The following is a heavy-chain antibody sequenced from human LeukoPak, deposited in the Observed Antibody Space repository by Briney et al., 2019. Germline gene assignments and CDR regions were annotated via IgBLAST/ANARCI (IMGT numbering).Heavy chain of an antibody. CDR1: GYTFTSYG. CDR2: ISAYNGNT. Sequence: ASVKVSCKASGYTFTSYGISWVRQAPGQGLEWMGWISAYNGNTNYAQKLQGRVTMTTDTSTSTAYMELRSLRSDGTAVYYCARSPDYYDSSGYYPFDPWGRGTLVTVSS. V-gene: IGHV1-18*01. J-gene: IGHJ5*02. D-gene: IGHD3-22*01. CDR3: ARSPDYYDSSGYYPFDP.